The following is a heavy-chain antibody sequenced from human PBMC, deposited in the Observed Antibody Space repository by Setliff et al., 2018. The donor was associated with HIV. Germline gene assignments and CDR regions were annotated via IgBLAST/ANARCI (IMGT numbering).Heavy chain of an antibody. CDR3: ASSGSGSYINWFGP. Sequence: PGGSLRLSCAASGFTFSDCSMNWVRQAPGKGLEWISYITSTGSTIFYADSAKGRFTISRDNDKNSVHLQMTSLRVEDTAVYYCASSGSGSYINWFGPWGQGTLVTVS. CDR2: ITSTGSTI. D-gene: IGHD3-10*01. CDR1: GFTFSDCS. J-gene: IGHJ5*02. V-gene: IGHV3-48*01.